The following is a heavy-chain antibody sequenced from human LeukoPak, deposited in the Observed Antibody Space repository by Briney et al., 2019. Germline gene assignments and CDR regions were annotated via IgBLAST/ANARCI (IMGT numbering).Heavy chain of an antibody. CDR3: AGVLAGGRCSSTSCYIPGFDY. D-gene: IGHD2-2*02. CDR1: GFTFSSSN. V-gene: IGHV3-21*01. CDR2: ISSSSSYI. J-gene: IGHJ4*02. Sequence: GGSLRLSCAASGFTFSSSNMNWVRQAPGKGLEWVSSISSSSSYIYYADSVKGRFTISRDNAKNSLYLQMNSLRAEDTAVYYCAGVLAGGRCSSTSCYIPGFDYWGQGTLVTVSS.